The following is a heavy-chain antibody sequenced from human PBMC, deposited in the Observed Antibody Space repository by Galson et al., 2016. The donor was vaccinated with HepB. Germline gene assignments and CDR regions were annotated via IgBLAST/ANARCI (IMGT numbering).Heavy chain of an antibody. CDR2: ISYDGSNK. D-gene: IGHD3-16*02. CDR3: ARTLYDYVWGSYRYPQDY. CDR1: GFTFSSYA. Sequence: SLRLSCAASGFTFSSYAMHWVRQAPGKGLEWVAGISYDGSNKYYADSVKGLFTVSRDNSKNTLYLQMNSLRTEDTAVYCCARTLYDYVWGSYRYPQDYWGQGTLVTVSS. J-gene: IGHJ4*02. V-gene: IGHV3-30-3*01.